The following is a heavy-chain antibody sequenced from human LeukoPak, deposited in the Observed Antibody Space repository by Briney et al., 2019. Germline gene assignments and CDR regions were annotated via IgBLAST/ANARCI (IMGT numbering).Heavy chain of an antibody. CDR3: ARGKYDFWSGYYTCFDY. D-gene: IGHD3-3*01. V-gene: IGHV4-34*01. Sequence: PSETLSLTCAVYGGSFSGYHWSWIRQPPGKGLEWIGEINHSGSTNYNPSLKSRVTISVDTSKNQLSLKLSSVTAADTAVYYCARGKYDFWSGYYTCFDYWGQGTLVTVSS. J-gene: IGHJ4*02. CDR2: INHSGST. CDR1: GGSFSGYH.